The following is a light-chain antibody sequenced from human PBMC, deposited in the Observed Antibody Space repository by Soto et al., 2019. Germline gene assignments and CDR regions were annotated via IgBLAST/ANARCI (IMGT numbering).Light chain of an antibody. Sequence: DDQMTQSPSTLSASEGDRVTNTCRASQSISNWLAWHQQKPGKVPKILIYKASSLEIGVPSRFSGSGSGTEFPLTISSLQPDDFATYYCQQYNSPFGQGTKVAIK. CDR3: QQYNSP. V-gene: IGKV1-5*03. CDR1: QSISNW. CDR2: KAS. J-gene: IGKJ1*01.